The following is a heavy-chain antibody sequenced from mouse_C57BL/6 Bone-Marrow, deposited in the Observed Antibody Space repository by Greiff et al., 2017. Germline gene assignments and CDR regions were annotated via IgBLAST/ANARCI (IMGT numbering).Heavy chain of an antibody. CDR1: GYSITSGYD. D-gene: IGHD1-1*01. J-gene: IGHJ4*01. CDR2: ISYSGST. Sequence: EVQLQESGPGMVKPSQSLSLTCTVTGYSITSGYDWHWIRHFPGNKLEWMGYISYSGSTNYNPSLKSRISITHDTSKNHFFLKLNSVTTEDTATYYCARGGLYYYGSRNAMDYWGQGTSVTVSS. CDR3: ARGGLYYYGSRNAMDY. V-gene: IGHV3-1*01.